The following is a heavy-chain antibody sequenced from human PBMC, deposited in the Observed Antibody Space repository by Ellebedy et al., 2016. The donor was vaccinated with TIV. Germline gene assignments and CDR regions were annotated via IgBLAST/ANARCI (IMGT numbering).Heavy chain of an antibody. CDR2: IWYDGSYK. CDR3: ARGSQFRNWHDP. Sequence: GGSLRLSXAASGFTFSSYAMHWVRQAPGKGLEWVAVIWYDGSYKYYLDSVKGRFTISRDNSKNTLYLQMNSLRVEDTAVYYCARGSQFRNWHDPWGQGTLVTVSS. J-gene: IGHJ5*02. V-gene: IGHV3-33*08. CDR1: GFTFSSYA. D-gene: IGHD1-26*01.